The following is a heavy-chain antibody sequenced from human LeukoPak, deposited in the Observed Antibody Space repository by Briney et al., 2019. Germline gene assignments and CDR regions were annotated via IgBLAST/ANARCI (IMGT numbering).Heavy chain of an antibody. D-gene: IGHD6-6*01. J-gene: IGHJ4*02. CDR3: ARDVIAARARFDY. V-gene: IGHV4-39*07. Sequence: PSETLSLTCTVSGGSISSSSYYWGWIRQPPGKGLEWIGSIYYSGSTYYNPSLKSRVTISVDTSKNQFSLKLSSVTAADTAVYYCARDVIAARARFDYRGQGTLVTVSS. CDR1: GGSISSSSYY. CDR2: IYYSGST.